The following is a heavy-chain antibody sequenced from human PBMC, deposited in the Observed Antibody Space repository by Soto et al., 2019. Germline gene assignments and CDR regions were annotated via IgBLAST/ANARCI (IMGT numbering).Heavy chain of an antibody. D-gene: IGHD3-3*01. V-gene: IGHV3-48*03. J-gene: IGHJ6*02. CDR2: ISIIGSTI. Sequence: GVSLRLSCAASEFTFSSYEMNWVRQAPGKGLEWVSYISIIGSTIYYADSVKGRFTISRDNAKNSLYLQMNSLRAEDTAVYYCARDRYYDFWTEDVGDVWGQGTTVTVSS. CDR3: ARDRYYDFWTEDVGDV. CDR1: EFTFSSYE.